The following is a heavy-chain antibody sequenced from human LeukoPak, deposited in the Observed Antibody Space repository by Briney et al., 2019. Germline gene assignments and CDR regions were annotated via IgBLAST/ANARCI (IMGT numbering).Heavy chain of an antibody. Sequence: GGSLKLSCAASGFTFSGSAMHWVRLASGKGLEWLGRIRSKADSYTTAYAASVKGRFIVSRDDSKNTAYLQMNSLKTEDTAVYYCRAAADLNDYRGQGTLVTVSS. V-gene: IGHV3-73*01. CDR2: IRSKADSYTT. J-gene: IGHJ4*02. CDR1: GFTFSGSA. D-gene: IGHD6-13*01. CDR3: RAAADLNDY.